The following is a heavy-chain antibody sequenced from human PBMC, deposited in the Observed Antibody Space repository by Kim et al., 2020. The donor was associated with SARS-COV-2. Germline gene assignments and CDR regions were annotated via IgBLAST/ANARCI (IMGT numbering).Heavy chain of an antibody. J-gene: IGHJ5*02. V-gene: IGHV3-7*03. CDR1: RLTFSTHW. CDR3: LREEVA. Sequence: GGSLRLSCIDSRLTFSTHWMSWVRQAPGKGLEWVANINDDGSEKNYVDSVKGRFTISRDTSKKSVYLEMNSLRGEDTAVYYCLREEVAWGQGTLVTVSS. CDR2: INDDGSEK.